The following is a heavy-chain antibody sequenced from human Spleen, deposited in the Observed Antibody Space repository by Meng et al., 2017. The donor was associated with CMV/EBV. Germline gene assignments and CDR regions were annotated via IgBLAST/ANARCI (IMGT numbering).Heavy chain of an antibody. Sequence: SETLSLTCAISGDSVSSNSAAWMWIRQSPSRGLGWLGRTYYKSKWYDDYAVSVKSRITISPDTSANQFSLRLKSVTPEDTAVYYCARVPISLVRGIILDYYGMDVWGQGTTVTVSS. D-gene: IGHD3-10*01. CDR1: GDSVSSNSAA. J-gene: IGHJ6*02. CDR2: TYYKSKWYD. V-gene: IGHV6-1*01. CDR3: ARVPISLVRGIILDYYGMDV.